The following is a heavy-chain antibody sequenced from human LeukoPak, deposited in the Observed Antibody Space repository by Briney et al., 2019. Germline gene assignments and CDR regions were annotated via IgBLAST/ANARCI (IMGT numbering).Heavy chain of an antibody. CDR3: ARHVYSSSWIYYYYYMDV. D-gene: IGHD6-13*01. CDR2: IYYSGST. Sequence: KPSETLSLTCTVSGGSISSSSYYWGWIRQPPGKGLVWIGSIYYSGSTYYNPSLKSRVTISVDTSKNQFSLKLSSVTAADTAVYYCARHVYSSSWIYYYYYMDVWGKGTTVTVSS. V-gene: IGHV4-39*01. CDR1: GGSISSSSYY. J-gene: IGHJ6*03.